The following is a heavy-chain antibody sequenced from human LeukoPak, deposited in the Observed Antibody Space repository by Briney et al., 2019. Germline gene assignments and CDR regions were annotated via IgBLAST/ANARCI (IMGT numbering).Heavy chain of an antibody. D-gene: IGHD4-23*01. Sequence: ASVKVSCKASGYTFTTCDINWVRQATGQGLEWMGWMNPNSGNTGYAQKFQGRVTMTRNTAIGTAYMELSSLTSEDTAVYYCAGGNYGGDVDDAFDFWGQGTMVTVSS. CDR1: GYTFTTCD. CDR3: AGGNYGGDVDDAFDF. J-gene: IGHJ3*01. V-gene: IGHV1-8*01. CDR2: MNPNSGNT.